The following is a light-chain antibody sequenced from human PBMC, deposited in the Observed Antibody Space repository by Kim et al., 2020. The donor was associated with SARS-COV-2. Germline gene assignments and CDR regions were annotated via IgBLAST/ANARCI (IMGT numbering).Light chain of an antibody. Sequence: GQSITSSGTGTSSDVGRYNYVSWYQQHPGKAPKLMIYDVSKRPSGVSNRFSGSKSGNTASLTVSGLQAEDEADYYCSSYTTSNSWVFGGGTQLTVL. CDR1: SSDVGRYNY. CDR3: SSYTTSNSWV. CDR2: DVS. J-gene: IGLJ3*02. V-gene: IGLV2-14*03.